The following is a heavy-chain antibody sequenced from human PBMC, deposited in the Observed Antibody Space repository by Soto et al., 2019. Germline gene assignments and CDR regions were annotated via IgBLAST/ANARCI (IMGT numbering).Heavy chain of an antibody. CDR1: GITFSSYW. J-gene: IGHJ4*02. V-gene: IGHV3-74*01. CDR2: INSDGSST. Sequence: EVQLVESGGGIVQPGGSLRHSCAASGITFSSYWMHWVRQAPGKGLVWVSSINSDGSSTSYADSVKGRLTLSRDNAKNTLYLQINSLGAEDTAVYYCARRRGISGWKTNFDCGGQGTLGVVSS. CDR3: ARRRGISGWKTNFDC. D-gene: IGHD6-19*01.